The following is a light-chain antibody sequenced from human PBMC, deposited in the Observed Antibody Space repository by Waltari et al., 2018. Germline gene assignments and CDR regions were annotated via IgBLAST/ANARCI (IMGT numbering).Light chain of an antibody. J-gene: IGKJ2*01. CDR1: QSISSY. CDR3: QQSYSTPVYT. V-gene: IGKV1-39*01. CDR2: AAS. Sequence: DIQMTQSPSSLSASVGDRVTIPCRASQSISSYLNWYQQKPGKAPKLLIYAASSLQSGVPSRFSGSGSGTDFTLTMSSLQGEDFATYYCQQSYSTPVYTFGQGTKLEIK.